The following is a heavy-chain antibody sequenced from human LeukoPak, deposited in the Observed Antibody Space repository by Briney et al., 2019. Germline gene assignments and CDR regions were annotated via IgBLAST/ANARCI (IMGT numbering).Heavy chain of an antibody. Sequence: PSETLSLTCTVSGGSISSYYWSWIRQPPGKGLEWIGYIYYSGSTNYNPSLKSRVTISVDRSKNQFSLKLSSVTAADTAVYYCASTPQYSYGYRFVYWGQGTLVTVSS. V-gene: IGHV4-59*12. D-gene: IGHD5-18*01. CDR2: IYYSGST. CDR1: GGSISSYY. CDR3: ASTPQYSYGYRFVY. J-gene: IGHJ4*02.